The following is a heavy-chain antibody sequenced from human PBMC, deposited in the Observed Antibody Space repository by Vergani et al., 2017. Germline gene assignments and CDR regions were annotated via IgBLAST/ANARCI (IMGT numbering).Heavy chain of an antibody. D-gene: IGHD1-1*01. Sequence: EVELVQSGPEMRKPGESLKISCKGSEYSFGNYWIGWGRQMPGKGLEWMGIMYPADSDTRYSPSFQGQVTISADKSISTAFLQLDSLKASDTALYYCARHTTYTDSWGQGTLVTVSS. J-gene: IGHJ4*02. CDR1: EYSFGNYW. V-gene: IGHV5-51*01. CDR3: ARHTTYTDS. CDR2: MYPADSDT.